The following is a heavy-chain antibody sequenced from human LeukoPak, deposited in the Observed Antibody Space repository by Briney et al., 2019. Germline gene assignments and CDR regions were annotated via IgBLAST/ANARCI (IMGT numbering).Heavy chain of an antibody. CDR1: GYTFTSYG. J-gene: IGHJ4*02. Sequence: GASVKVSCKASGYTFTSYGISWVRQAPGQGLELMGWISANNGNTNYAQNLQGRVTMTTDTSTSKVYMELRSLRSDDTAVYYCARDGGSYPLDYWGQGTLVTVSS. D-gene: IGHD1-26*01. CDR3: ARDGGSYPLDY. V-gene: IGHV1-18*01. CDR2: ISANNGNT.